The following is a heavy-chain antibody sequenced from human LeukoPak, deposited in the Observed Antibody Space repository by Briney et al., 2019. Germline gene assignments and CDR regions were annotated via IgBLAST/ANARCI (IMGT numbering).Heavy chain of an antibody. CDR3: ARGTSTIVATFSY. CDR1: GYSISSGYY. CDR2: IYHSGTT. J-gene: IGHJ4*02. D-gene: IGHD5-12*01. V-gene: IGHV4-38-2*02. Sequence: SETLSLTCTVSGYSISSGYYWGWIRQPPGKGLEWIGSIYHSGTTYYNPSLKGRVTISVDTSKNQFSLRLSSVTAADTAVYYCARGTSTIVATFSYWGQGTLVTVSS.